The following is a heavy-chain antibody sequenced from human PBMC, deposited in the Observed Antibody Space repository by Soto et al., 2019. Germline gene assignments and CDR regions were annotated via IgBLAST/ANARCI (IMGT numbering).Heavy chain of an antibody. CDR2: IYPSDSDT. V-gene: IGHV5-51*01. J-gene: IGHJ3*02. CDR1: DYSFTSYW. Sequence: PGESLKISCKASDYSFTSYWIAWVRQMPGQGLELMGIIYPSDSDTRYSPSFQGQVSISADKSITTAYLQWTSLRSSDTAIYYCARHDPAFDIWGQGTMVTVSS. CDR3: ARHDPAFDI.